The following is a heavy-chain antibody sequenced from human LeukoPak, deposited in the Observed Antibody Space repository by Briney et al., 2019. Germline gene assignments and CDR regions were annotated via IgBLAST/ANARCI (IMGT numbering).Heavy chain of an antibody. J-gene: IGHJ4*02. CDR3: ARVRDSAAAGTVDY. CDR2: INYSGST. V-gene: IGHV4-34*01. CDR1: GGSFSGNYY. Sequence: SETLSLTCAVYGGSFSGNYYWSWIRQPPGKGLEWIGEINYSGSTNYNPSLKSRVTISVDTSKNQFSLKLNSVTAADTAVYYCARVRDSAAAGTVDYWGQGTLVTVSS. D-gene: IGHD6-13*01.